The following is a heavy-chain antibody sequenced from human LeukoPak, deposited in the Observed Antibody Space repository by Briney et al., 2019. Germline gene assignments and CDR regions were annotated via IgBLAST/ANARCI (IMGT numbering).Heavy chain of an antibody. D-gene: IGHD3-16*01. J-gene: IGHJ4*02. V-gene: IGHV4-59*01. CDR2: ISYSGST. Sequence: PSETLSLTCTFSRGSMTTDYWNWIRQPPGKGLEWIGHISYSGSTSSNPSLKSRVAISVDTSKNHFSLKLSSATAADTAVYYCAWGPNRDYFDYWGQGTLVTVSS. CDR3: AWGPNRDYFDY. CDR1: RGSMTTDY.